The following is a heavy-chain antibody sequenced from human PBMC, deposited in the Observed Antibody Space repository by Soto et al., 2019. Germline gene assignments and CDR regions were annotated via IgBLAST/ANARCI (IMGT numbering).Heavy chain of an antibody. CDR1: GGSFSGYS. CDR2: INHSGST. J-gene: IGHJ6*02. V-gene: IGHV4-34*01. D-gene: IGHD5-18*01. CDR3: ARGRPFIQLWFYYYDVMDF. Sequence: PEKLPVPNAGYGGSFSGYSWSWIRQPPGKGLEWIGEINHSGSTNYNPSLKSRVTISVDTSKNQFSLKLSSVTAADTAVYYCARGRPFIQLWFYYYDVMDFPGQGTTVTGS.